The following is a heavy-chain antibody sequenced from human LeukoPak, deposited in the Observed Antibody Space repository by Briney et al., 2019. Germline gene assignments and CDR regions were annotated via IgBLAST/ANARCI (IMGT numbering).Heavy chain of an antibody. CDR1: GLTFSSYA. Sequence: GGSLRLSCAASGLTFSSYAMSWVRQAPGKGLEWVSAISGSGGSTYYADSVKGRFSISRDNSKNTLYLQMNSLRAEDTAVYYCAKGGEDSSSWFKYFDYWGQGSLVTVSS. J-gene: IGHJ4*02. CDR2: ISGSGGST. V-gene: IGHV3-23*01. CDR3: AKGGEDSSSWFKYFDY. D-gene: IGHD6-13*01.